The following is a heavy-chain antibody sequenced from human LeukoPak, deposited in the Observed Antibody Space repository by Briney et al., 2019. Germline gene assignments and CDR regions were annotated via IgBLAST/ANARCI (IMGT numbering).Heavy chain of an antibody. CDR3: LRGDSRDF. CDR2: INSGGTTT. D-gene: IGHD3-22*01. V-gene: IGHV3-21*06. Sequence: GGSLGLSCAACGFAFSTYTMNWARQSPGKGLEWVASINSGGTTTHYADSVKGRFTISRDNAHNVLYLQMNGLRADDAAVYYCLRGDSRDFWGQGTLVTVSS. CDR1: GFAFSTYT. J-gene: IGHJ4*02.